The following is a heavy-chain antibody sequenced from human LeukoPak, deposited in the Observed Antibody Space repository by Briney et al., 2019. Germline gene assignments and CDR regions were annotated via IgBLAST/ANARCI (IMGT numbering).Heavy chain of an antibody. Sequence: SGGSLRLSCAASGFTFSNAWMSWVRQAPGKGLEWVANIKQDGSEKYYVDSVKGRFTISRDNAKNSLYLQMNSLRAEDTAVYYCARENLGAVFDYWGQGTLVTVSS. D-gene: IGHD3-10*01. CDR2: IKQDGSEK. CDR1: GFTFSNAW. CDR3: ARENLGAVFDY. V-gene: IGHV3-7*01. J-gene: IGHJ4*02.